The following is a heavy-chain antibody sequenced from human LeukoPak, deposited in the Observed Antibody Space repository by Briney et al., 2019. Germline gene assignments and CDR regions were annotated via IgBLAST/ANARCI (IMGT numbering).Heavy chain of an antibody. CDR3: ARYIAAAGIRGDYYYYGMDV. CDR1: GYTFTSYG. Sequence: SVKVSCKASGYTFTSYGISWVRQAPGQGLEWMGGIIPIFGTANYAQKFQGRVTITADESTSTAYMELSSLRSEDTAVYYCARYIAAAGIRGDYYYYGMDVWGQGTTVTVSS. V-gene: IGHV1-69*13. CDR2: IIPIFGTA. J-gene: IGHJ6*02. D-gene: IGHD6-13*01.